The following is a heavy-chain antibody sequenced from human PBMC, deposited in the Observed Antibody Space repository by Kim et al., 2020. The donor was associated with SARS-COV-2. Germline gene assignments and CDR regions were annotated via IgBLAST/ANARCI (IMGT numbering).Heavy chain of an antibody. D-gene: IGHD3-9*01. Sequence: ASVKVSCKASGYTFTSYAMHWVRQAPGQRLEWMGWINAGNGNTKYSQKFQGRVTITRDTSASTAYMELSSLRSEDTAVYYCARAVILTGYYLWYYYGMDVWGQGTTVTVSS. CDR2: INAGNGNT. J-gene: IGHJ6*02. CDR1: GYTFTSYA. V-gene: IGHV1-3*01. CDR3: ARAVILTGYYLWYYYGMDV.